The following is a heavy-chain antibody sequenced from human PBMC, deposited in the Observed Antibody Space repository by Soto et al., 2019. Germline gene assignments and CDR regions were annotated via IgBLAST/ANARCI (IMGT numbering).Heavy chain of an antibody. V-gene: IGHV3-43*01. CDR1: GFTFDDYT. Sequence: LRLSCAASGFTFDDYTMHWVRQTPGKGLEWVSLVSWDGGATYYADSVKGRFIISRDNNKNSLYLQMSGLRTEDTALYFCAKDRAAVTGAYYYFAMDVWGQGTTVTVSS. D-gene: IGHD6-19*01. CDR2: VSWDGGAT. J-gene: IGHJ6*02. CDR3: AKDRAAVTGAYYYFAMDV.